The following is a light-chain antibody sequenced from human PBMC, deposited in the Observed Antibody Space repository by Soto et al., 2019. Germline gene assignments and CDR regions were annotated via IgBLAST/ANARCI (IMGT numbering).Light chain of an antibody. V-gene: IGLV2-14*01. J-gene: IGLJ1*01. CDR1: SSDVGGYNY. Sequence: QSVLTQPASVSGSPGQSTTISGTGTSSDVGGYNYVSWYQQRPGKAPKLMIYEVSNRPSGVSNRFSGSKSGNTASLTISGLQAEDEADYYCSSYTSSSLSYVFGTGTKVT. CDR2: EVS. CDR3: SSYTSSSLSYV.